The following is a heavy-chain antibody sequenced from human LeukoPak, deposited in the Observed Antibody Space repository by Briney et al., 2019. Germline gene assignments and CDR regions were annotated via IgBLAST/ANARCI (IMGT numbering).Heavy chain of an antibody. CDR2: ISYDGSNK. CDR3: AREQLGMQYFDY. CDR1: GFTFSSYA. V-gene: IGHV3-30*04. D-gene: IGHD6-13*01. Sequence: PVGSLILSCAASGFTFSSYAMHWVRQAPGKGLEWVAVISYDGSNKYYADSVKGRFTISRDNSKNTLYLQMNSLRAEDTAVYYCAREQLGMQYFDYWGQGTLVTVSS. J-gene: IGHJ4*02.